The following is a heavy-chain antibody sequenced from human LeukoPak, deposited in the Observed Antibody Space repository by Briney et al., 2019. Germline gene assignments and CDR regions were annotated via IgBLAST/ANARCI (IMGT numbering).Heavy chain of an antibody. CDR3: AREDSGYKIDY. CDR2: IKEDGSEK. Sequence: GGSLRLSCAASGFTFSSYWMSWVRQSPGKGLEWVANIKEDGSEKYYVDSVKGRFTISRDNAKNSLYLQMNSLRAEDTAVYYCAREDSGYKIDYWGQGTLVTVSS. V-gene: IGHV3-7*01. CDR1: GFTFSSYW. D-gene: IGHD5-12*01. J-gene: IGHJ4*02.